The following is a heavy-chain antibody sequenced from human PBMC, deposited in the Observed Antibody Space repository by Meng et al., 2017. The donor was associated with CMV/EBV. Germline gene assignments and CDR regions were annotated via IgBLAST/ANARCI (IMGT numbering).Heavy chain of an antibody. CDR3: ARDSHYDALY. CDR1: GFTFSSYS. CDR2: ISSSSSYI. V-gene: IGHV3-21*01. Sequence: VTLGGSGGGWVKPGGSLRFSCASSGFTFSSYSMNWGRQAPGKGLEWVSSISSSSSYIYYADSVKGRFTISRDNAKNSLYLQMNSLRAEDTAVYYCARDSHYDALYWGQGTLVTVSS. J-gene: IGHJ4*02. D-gene: IGHD4/OR15-4a*01.